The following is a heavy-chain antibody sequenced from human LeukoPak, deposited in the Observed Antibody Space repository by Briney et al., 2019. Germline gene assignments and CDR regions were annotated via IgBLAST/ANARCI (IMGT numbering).Heavy chain of an antibody. V-gene: IGHV1-46*01. CDR1: GYTFTSYY. J-gene: IGHJ6*02. D-gene: IGHD5-12*01. CDR3: ARDLRGYSYYYGMDV. CDR2: INPSGGST. Sequence: ASVKVSCKASGYTFTSYYMHWVRQAPGQGLEWMGIINPSGGSTSYAQKFQGRVTMTRDTSTSTVYMELSSLRSEDTAVYYCARDLRGYSYYYGMDVWGQGTTVTVTS.